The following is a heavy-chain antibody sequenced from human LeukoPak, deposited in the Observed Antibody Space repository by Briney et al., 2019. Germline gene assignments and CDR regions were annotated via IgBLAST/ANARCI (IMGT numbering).Heavy chain of an antibody. V-gene: IGHV4-34*01. CDR1: GGSFSGYY. D-gene: IGHD3-22*01. J-gene: IGHJ4*02. CDR2: INHSGST. Sequence: KPSETLSLTCAVYGGSFSGYYWSWIRQPPGKGLEWIGEINHSGSTNYNPSLKSRVTISVDTSKNQFSLKLSSVTAADTAVYYCARDLDSSGYYYVEKDYWGQGTLVTVSS. CDR3: ARDLDSSGYYYVEKDY.